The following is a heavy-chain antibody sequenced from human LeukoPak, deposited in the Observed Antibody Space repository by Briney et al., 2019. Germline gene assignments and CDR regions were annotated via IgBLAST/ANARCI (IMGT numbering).Heavy chain of an antibody. CDR3: ARVRADSSGHDIDY. CDR2: LWYDGSNE. D-gene: IGHD3-22*01. V-gene: IGHV3-33*01. CDR1: GFTFSAYV. J-gene: IGHJ4*02. Sequence: GTSLRLSCAASGFTFSAYVMHWVRQAPGKGLEWVAILWYDGSNEYYADSVKGRFTMSRDNSKNTLHLQMNSLRAEDTAVYYCARVRADSSGHDIDYWGQGTLVTVPS.